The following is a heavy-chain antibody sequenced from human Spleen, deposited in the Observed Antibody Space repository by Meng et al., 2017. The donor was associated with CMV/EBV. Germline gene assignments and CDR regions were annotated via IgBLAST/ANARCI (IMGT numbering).Heavy chain of an antibody. V-gene: IGHV1-2*02. CDR3: ARDWGYSAYA. Sequence: YGKASGYSFTSYQMHWVRQAPGQGLEWMGWINPQSGDTTYAQSLKGRVTITRDTSISTAYMELTRLTSDDTAIYYCARDWGYSAYAWGQGTLVTVSS. D-gene: IGHD5-12*01. CDR2: INPQSGDT. CDR1: GYSFTSYQ. J-gene: IGHJ5*02.